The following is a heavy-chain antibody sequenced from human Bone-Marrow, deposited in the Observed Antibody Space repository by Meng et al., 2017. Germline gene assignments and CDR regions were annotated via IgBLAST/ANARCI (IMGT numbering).Heavy chain of an antibody. CDR2: INHSGST. CDR1: VGSFRGYY. V-gene: IGHV4-34*01. CDR3: ARLAYDSSGYWFDY. D-gene: IGHD3-22*01. Sequence: QVQIQQRGAGLLKPSETLSLTCAVYVGSFRGYYWSWIRQPPGKGLEWIGEINHSGSTNYNPSLKSRVTISVDTSKNQFSLKLSSVTAADTAVYYCARLAYDSSGYWFDYWGQGTLVTVSS. J-gene: IGHJ4*02.